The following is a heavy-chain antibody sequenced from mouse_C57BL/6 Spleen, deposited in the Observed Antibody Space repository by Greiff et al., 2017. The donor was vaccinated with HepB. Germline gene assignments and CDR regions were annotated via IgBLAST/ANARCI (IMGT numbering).Heavy chain of an antibody. Sequence: EVQLQQSGPELVKPGASVKIPCKASGYTFTDYNMDWVKQSHGKSLEWIGDINPNNGGTIYNQKFKGKATLTVDNSSRTAYMELRSLTSEDTAVYYCARKGGLRLGSWFAYWGQGTLVTVSA. CDR2: INPNNGGT. J-gene: IGHJ3*01. CDR3: ARKGGLRLGSWFAY. D-gene: IGHD2-4*01. CDR1: GYTFTDYN. V-gene: IGHV1-18*01.